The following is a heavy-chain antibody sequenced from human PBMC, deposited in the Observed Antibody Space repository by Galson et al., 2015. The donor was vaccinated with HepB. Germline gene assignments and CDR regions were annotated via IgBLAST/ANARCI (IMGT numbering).Heavy chain of an antibody. Sequence: SVKVSCKASGYTFTSYGISWVRQAPGQGLEWMGWISAYNGNTNYAQKLQGRVTMTTDTSTSTAYMELRSLRSDDTAVYYCARVAKCSGGSCKGVYYYYYMDVWGKGTTVTVSS. CDR1: GYTFTSYG. J-gene: IGHJ6*03. D-gene: IGHD2-15*01. CDR2: ISAYNGNT. V-gene: IGHV1-18*01. CDR3: ARVAKCSGGSCKGVYYYYYMDV.